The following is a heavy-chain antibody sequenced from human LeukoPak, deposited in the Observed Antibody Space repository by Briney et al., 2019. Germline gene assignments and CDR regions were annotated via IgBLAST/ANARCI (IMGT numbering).Heavy chain of an antibody. J-gene: IGHJ4*02. CDR1: GFTFNTYG. V-gene: IGHV3-30*03. D-gene: IGHD6-19*01. CDR3: ARNDYTSGWFPFDY. Sequence: GESLRLSCAVSGFTFNTYGMHWVRQAPGKGLEWVAVISHDATKKYYADPVRGRFTISRDNSKNTLYLEMNSLRHEDTAVYYCARNDYTSGWFPFDYWGQGTLVTVSS. CDR2: ISHDATKK.